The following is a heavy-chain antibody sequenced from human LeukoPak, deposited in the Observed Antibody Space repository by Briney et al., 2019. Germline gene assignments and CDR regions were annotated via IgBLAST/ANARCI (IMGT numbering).Heavy chain of an antibody. D-gene: IGHD3-10*02. CDR2: ISGSGNST. J-gene: IGHJ4*02. Sequence: GGSLRLSCAASGFTFSSYAMSWVRQAPGKGLEWVSAISGSGNSTFYADSVKGRFTISRDNAKNSLYLQMNSLRAEDTAVYYCARGTMFPYYFDYWGQGTLVTVSS. V-gene: IGHV3-23*01. CDR1: GFTFSSYA. CDR3: ARGTMFPYYFDY.